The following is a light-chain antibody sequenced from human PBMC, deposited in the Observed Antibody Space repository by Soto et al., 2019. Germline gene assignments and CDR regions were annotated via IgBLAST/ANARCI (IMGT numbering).Light chain of an antibody. CDR1: QSITNY. CDR2: AAS. Sequence: DIQMTQSPSSLSASVGDRVTITCRTSQSITNYLNWYQQKPGKAPKLLIYAASTLQSGVPSRFSGSGSGTDFTLTISSLQPGDLASYYCQQTYTSPPSTFGQRTKLEIK. CDR3: QQTYTSPPST. J-gene: IGKJ2*01. V-gene: IGKV1-39*01.